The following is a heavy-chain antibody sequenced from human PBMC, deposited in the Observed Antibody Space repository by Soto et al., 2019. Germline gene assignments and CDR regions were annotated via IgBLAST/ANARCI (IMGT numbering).Heavy chain of an antibody. J-gene: IGHJ4*02. D-gene: IGHD4-17*01. CDR3: ARTDGDLDY. Sequence: QVQLVQSGAEVKKPGASVKVSCKASGYTFTRYDINWVRQAPGQGLEWMGWTNPKSGYTGSAQKFQGRITMTRDSSISTAYMELNSHRSEDTAVYYCARTDGDLDYWGQGTLFTVSS. CDR1: GYTFTRYD. V-gene: IGHV1-8*01. CDR2: TNPKSGYT.